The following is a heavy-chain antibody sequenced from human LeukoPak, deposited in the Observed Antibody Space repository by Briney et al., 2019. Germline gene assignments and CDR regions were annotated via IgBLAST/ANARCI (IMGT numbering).Heavy chain of an antibody. CDR1: GFTFSSYA. Sequence: GRSLRLSCAASGFTFSSYAVHCVRGAPGKGLEWGATISHHGTYKYYAESMKGSFNFSRDKSKNTLDLQMIGLRAEDTAVYLCARGRYYDILTGLPRGGYFDLWGRGTLVTVSS. CDR3: ARGRYYDILTGLPRGGYFDL. V-gene: IGHV3-30*04. D-gene: IGHD3-9*01. J-gene: IGHJ2*01. CDR2: ISHHGTYK.